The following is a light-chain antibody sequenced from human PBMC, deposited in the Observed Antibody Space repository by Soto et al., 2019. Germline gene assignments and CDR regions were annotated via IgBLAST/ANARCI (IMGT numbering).Light chain of an antibody. CDR1: QSVSSGY. CDR3: QQYSSSPSIT. CDR2: GAS. Sequence: VLTPSPGTLSLSPGERATLSCRASQSVSSGYLAWYQQKPGQAPRRLIYGASTRATGIPDRFSGSGSGTDFTLTISRLEPEDFAVYYCQQYSSSPSITFGQGTRLEIK. V-gene: IGKV3-20*01. J-gene: IGKJ5*01.